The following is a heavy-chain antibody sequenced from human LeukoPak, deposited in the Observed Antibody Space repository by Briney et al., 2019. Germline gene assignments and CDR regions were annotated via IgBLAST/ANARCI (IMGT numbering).Heavy chain of an antibody. D-gene: IGHD4-17*01. CDR2: IYYSGST. CDR3: ARQGGDYFDY. J-gene: IGHJ4*02. CDR1: GGSISSYY. V-gene: IGHV4-59*08. Sequence: PSETLPLTCTVPGGSISSYYWSWIRQPPGKGLEWIGYIYYSGSTNYNPTLKRRVSISVDTTKNHFTLKLSSVTAADTAVCYCARQGGDYFDYWGQGTLVTVSS.